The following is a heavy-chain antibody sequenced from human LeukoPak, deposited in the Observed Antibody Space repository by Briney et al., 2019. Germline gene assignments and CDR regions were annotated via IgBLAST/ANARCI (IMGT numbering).Heavy chain of an antibody. CDR3: TRVGYIDEGIDY. CDR1: GFTFSSHA. Sequence: GGSLRLSCAASGFTFSSHAMTWVRQAPGKGLEWVANIKQDGSKKSYVDSVKGRFTISRDNAKNSLYLQMNSLRAEDTAIYYCTRVGYIDEGIDYWGQGTLVTVSS. D-gene: IGHD5-24*01. V-gene: IGHV3-7*04. J-gene: IGHJ4*02. CDR2: IKQDGSKK.